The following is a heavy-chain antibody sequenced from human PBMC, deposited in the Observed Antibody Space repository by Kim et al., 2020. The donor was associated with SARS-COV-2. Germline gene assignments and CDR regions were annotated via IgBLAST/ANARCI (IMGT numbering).Heavy chain of an antibody. CDR3: ARGGYFEAYYGMDV. D-gene: IGHD3-9*01. Sequence: AQKVQGRVTVTADESTSTAYMELSSLRSEDPAVYYCARGGYFEAYYGMDVWGQGTTVTVSS. J-gene: IGHJ6*02. V-gene: IGHV1-69*01.